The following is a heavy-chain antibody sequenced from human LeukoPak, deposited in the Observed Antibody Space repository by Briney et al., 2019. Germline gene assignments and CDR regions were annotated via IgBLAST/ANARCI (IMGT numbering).Heavy chain of an antibody. CDR2: IKPNSGGA. V-gene: IGHV1-2*02. Sequence: GASVKVSCKASGYTFTGYYMHWVRQAPGQGLEWMGWIKPNSGGANYAQKFQGRVTITRDTSISTAYMEVRRLGSDGTAVYYFWGXIRHXSRSNWXKGTMVTVSS. D-gene: IGHD6-13*01. CDR1: GYTFTGYY. CDR3: WGXIRHXSRSN. J-gene: IGHJ3*01.